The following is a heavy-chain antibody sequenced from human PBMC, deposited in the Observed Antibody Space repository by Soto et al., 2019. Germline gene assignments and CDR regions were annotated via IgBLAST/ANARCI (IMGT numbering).Heavy chain of an antibody. Sequence: SETLSLTCTVSGGSISSYCWIWVRQPPGKGLEWIGYIYDSGSTKYNPSLRGRVTISVDTSKNQFSLKVSSVTAADTAVYYCARGDSDLDYWGQGTLVTVSS. CDR1: GGSISSYC. D-gene: IGHD5-18*01. CDR2: IYDSGST. J-gene: IGHJ4*02. V-gene: IGHV4-59*01. CDR3: ARGDSDLDY.